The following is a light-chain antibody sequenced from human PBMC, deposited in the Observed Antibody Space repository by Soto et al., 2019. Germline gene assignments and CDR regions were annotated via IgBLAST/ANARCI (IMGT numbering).Light chain of an antibody. Sequence: DIQMTQSPSFLSASVGDRVTISCQASQDITKYLNWYQQKPGKAPEALIYDATNLEKGVTSKFSGSGSGTHFTFTITNLQPEDIATYFCQQYADIPFTCGPGTRVEIK. CDR1: QDITKY. CDR2: DAT. J-gene: IGKJ3*01. CDR3: QQYADIPFT. V-gene: IGKV1-33*01.